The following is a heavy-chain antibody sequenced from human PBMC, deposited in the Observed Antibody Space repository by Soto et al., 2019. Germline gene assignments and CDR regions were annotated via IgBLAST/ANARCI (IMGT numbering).Heavy chain of an antibody. CDR3: ARDSYYDYVWGSYSPSPFFDY. J-gene: IGHJ4*02. D-gene: IGHD3-16*01. Sequence: QVQLVQSGAEVKKPGASVKVSCKASGYTFNTYGISWVRQAPGQGLEWMGWISAYNGNTNYAQKLQGRVTMTTDTSTSTAYMELRSLRSDDTAVYYCARDSYYDYVWGSYSPSPFFDYWGQGTLVTVSS. V-gene: IGHV1-18*01. CDR2: ISAYNGNT. CDR1: GYTFNTYG.